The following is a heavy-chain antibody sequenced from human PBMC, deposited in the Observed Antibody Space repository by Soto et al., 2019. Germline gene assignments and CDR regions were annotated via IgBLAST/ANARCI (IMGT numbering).Heavy chain of an antibody. CDR2: INSDGSST. J-gene: IGHJ5*01. V-gene: IGHV3-74*01. Sequence: GGSLRLSCAASGFTFRGYWMHWVRQLPGKGLVWVSRINSDGSSTSYADSAKGRFIISRDNAKNTLYLQMNGLRAEDTAVYYCTRDRDFRCFDSWGQGTLVTVSS. CDR1: GFTFRGYW. D-gene: IGHD3-3*01. CDR3: TRDRDFRCFDS.